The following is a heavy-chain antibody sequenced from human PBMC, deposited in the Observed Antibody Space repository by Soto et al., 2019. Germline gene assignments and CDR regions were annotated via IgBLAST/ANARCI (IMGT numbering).Heavy chain of an antibody. D-gene: IGHD2-2*01. Sequence: PGGSLRLSCAASGFTVSSNYMSWVRQAPGEGLEWVSVIYSGGSTYYADSVKGRFTISRDNSKNTLYLQMNSLRAEDTAVYYCASFRDRYDCISTSCYAPGHYYGMDVWGQGTTVTVSS. CDR2: IYSGGST. CDR3: ASFRDRYDCISTSCYAPGHYYGMDV. V-gene: IGHV3-53*01. CDR1: GFTVSSNY. J-gene: IGHJ6*02.